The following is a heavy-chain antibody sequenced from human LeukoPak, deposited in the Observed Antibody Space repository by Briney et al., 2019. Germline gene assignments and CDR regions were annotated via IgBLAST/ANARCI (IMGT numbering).Heavy chain of an antibody. J-gene: IGHJ2*01. V-gene: IGHV1-69*05. D-gene: IGHD2-15*01. CDR3: APTWGGGSRYFDL. CDR1: GGTFSNYA. Sequence: SVKVSCKASGGTFSNYAISWVRQAPGQGLEWMGRIIPIFGTANYAQKFQGRVTITTDESTSTAYMELSSLRSEDTAVYYCAPTWGGGSRYFDLWGRGTLVTVSS. CDR2: IIPIFGTA.